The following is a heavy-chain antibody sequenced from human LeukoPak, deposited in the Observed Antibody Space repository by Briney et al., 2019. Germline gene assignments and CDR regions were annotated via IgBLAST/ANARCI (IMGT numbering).Heavy chain of an antibody. D-gene: IGHD2-2*01. V-gene: IGHV3-74*01. Sequence: GGSLRLSCAASGFSFSSDWMHWVRQTPGEGLVWVSRIKFDGTITAYADSVKGRFTISRDNAKNTLYLQMNSLRAEDTAVYYCARAYHLSNWGQGTLVTVSS. CDR2: IKFDGTIT. CDR3: ARAYHLSN. CDR1: GFSFSSDW. J-gene: IGHJ4*02.